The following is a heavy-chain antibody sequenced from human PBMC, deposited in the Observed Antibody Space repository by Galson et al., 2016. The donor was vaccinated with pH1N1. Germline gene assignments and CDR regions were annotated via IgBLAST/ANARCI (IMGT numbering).Heavy chain of an antibody. CDR1: GYSFTTSW. J-gene: IGHJ4*02. CDR2: TYPGDSDA. Sequence: QSGAEVKKPGESLKISCKGSGYSFTTSWIGWVRQMPGKGLEWMGITYPGDSDAKYSPSFQGRVTISADKSINTAYLQLSSLKVSDSGIYYCARRYEAAYFNWGQGTLVTVSS. V-gene: IGHV5-51*01. D-gene: IGHD6-25*01. CDR3: ARRYEAAYFN.